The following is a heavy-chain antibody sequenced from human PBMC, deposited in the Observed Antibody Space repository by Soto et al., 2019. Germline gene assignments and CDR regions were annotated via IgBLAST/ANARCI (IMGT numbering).Heavy chain of an antibody. D-gene: IGHD1-20*01. Sequence: SETLSLTCTVSGGSISSGDYYWSWIRQPPGKGLEWIGYIYYSGSTYYNPSLKSRVTISVDTSKNQFSLKLSSVTAADTAVYYCARAFVQVYWFDPWGQGTLVTVPQ. CDR2: IYYSGST. J-gene: IGHJ5*02. CDR1: GGSISSGDYY. V-gene: IGHV4-30-4*01. CDR3: ARAFVQVYWFDP.